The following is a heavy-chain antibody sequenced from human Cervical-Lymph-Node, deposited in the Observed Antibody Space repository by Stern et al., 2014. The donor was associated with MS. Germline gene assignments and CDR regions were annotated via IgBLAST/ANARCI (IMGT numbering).Heavy chain of an antibody. J-gene: IGHJ4*02. CDR1: GGTFTNYA. D-gene: IGHD3-3*01. Sequence: QVQLLQPGAEVTKPGSSVKVSCKASGGTFTNYAMNWVRQAPGHGLVWMGGIIPVFGTTNQTQQFQGRVTFSADKSTKTAFLEMSSLTSGDTAVYYCVLQTLGATYWGQGTLVTVSS. CDR2: IIPVFGTT. V-gene: IGHV1-69*06. CDR3: VLQTLGATY.